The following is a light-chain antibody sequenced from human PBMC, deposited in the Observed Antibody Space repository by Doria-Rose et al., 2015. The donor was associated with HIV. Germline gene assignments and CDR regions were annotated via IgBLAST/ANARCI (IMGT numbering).Light chain of an antibody. CDR2: DES. V-gene: IGKV3-20*01. CDR1: QSFSSTY. CDR3: HQYGTSWT. Sequence: EIVLTQSPGTLSLSPGERATLSCRASQSFSSTYLAWYQQKPGQAPSLLIYDESTRATGIPDRFSASGSETDFTLTINRLEPEDFALYYCHQYGTSWTFGQGTKVEI. J-gene: IGKJ1*01.